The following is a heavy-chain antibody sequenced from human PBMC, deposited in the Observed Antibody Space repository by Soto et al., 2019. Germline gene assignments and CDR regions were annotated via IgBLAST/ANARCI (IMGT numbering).Heavy chain of an antibody. CDR3: ARGERFTIFGVVIPSDYYMDV. D-gene: IGHD3-3*01. V-gene: IGHV4-34*01. Sequence: SETLSLTCAVYGGSFSGYYWSWIRQPPGKGLEWIGEINHSGSTNYNPSLKSRVTISVDTSKNQFSLKLSSVTAADTAVYYCARGERFTIFGVVIPSDYYMDVWGKGTTVTVSS. CDR2: INHSGST. J-gene: IGHJ6*03. CDR1: GGSFSGYY.